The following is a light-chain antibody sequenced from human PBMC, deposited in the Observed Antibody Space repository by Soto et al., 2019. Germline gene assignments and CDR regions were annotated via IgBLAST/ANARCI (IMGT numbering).Light chain of an antibody. Sequence: DIQMTQAPSSLSASVGYRVTSTCLAGQNISSSSNWHQQKPRKPPHLIIYAASSSQSGLPSRFSGSASGTDFTLTITRLQQEDFATYHRHQSSHPPPTPFGQGTKVDIK. CDR3: HQSSHPPPTP. J-gene: IGKJ1*01. V-gene: IGKV1-39*01. CDR1: QNISSS. CDR2: AAS.